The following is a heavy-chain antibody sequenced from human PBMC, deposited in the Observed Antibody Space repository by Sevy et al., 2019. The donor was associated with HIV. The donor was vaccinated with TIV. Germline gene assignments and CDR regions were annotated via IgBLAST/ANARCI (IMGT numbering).Heavy chain of an antibody. V-gene: IGHV1-2*02. Sequence: ASVKVSCKASGYSLTGYYIHWMRQAPGQGLEWMGWINPNNGGTNYEQRFQGRVTMTRDTSISTVSMELTSLRSDDTAVYFGARDCSASGPFVIGNYFDPWGQGTLVTVSS. CDR2: INPNNGGT. D-gene: IGHD6-13*01. J-gene: IGHJ5*02. CDR1: GYSLTGYY. CDR3: ARDCSASGPFVIGNYFDP.